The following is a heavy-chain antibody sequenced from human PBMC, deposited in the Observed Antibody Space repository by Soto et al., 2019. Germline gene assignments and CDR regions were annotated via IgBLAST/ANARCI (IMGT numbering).Heavy chain of an antibody. CDR1: GFTFSSHA. V-gene: IGHV3-30-3*01. J-gene: IGHJ6*02. CDR2: ISYDGSNK. Sequence: QPGGSLRLSCAASGFTFSSHAMHWVRQAPGKGLEWVAVISYDGSNKYYADSVKGRLTISRDNSKNTLYLQMNSLRAEDTAVYYCARDYNHEDDPTIKRGYYHYGMDVWGQGTTVTVSS. CDR3: ARDYNHEDDPTIKRGYYHYGMDV. D-gene: IGHD3-10*01.